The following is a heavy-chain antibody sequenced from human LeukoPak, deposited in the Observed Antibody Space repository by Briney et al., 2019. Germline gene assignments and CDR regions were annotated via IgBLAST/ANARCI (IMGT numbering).Heavy chain of an antibody. J-gene: IGHJ4*02. V-gene: IGHV1-2*02. CDR1: GYIFTGYY. D-gene: IGHD1-26*01. CDR2: INPNSGAT. Sequence: ASVKVSCKASGYIFTGYYVHWVRQAPGQGLEWMGWINPNSGATNYAQKFQGRVTMTRDMSISTVYMELSSLRSDDTAVYYCAKEGLERWELSGYYWGQGTLVTVSS. CDR3: AKEGLERWELSGYY.